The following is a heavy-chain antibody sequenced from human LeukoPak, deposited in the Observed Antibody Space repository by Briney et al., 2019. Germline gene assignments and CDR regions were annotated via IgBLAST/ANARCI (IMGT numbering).Heavy chain of an antibody. D-gene: IGHD3-10*01. J-gene: IGHJ4*02. V-gene: IGHV4-34*01. CDR2: INHSGST. Sequence: KAGGSLRLSCAASGFTFRDYYMTWIRQPPGKGLEWIGEINHSGSTNYNPSLKSRVTISVDTSKNQFSLKLSSVTAADTAVYYCARGGMVRGVRSDYFDYWGQGTLVTVSS. CDR1: GFTFRDYY. CDR3: ARGGMVRGVRSDYFDY.